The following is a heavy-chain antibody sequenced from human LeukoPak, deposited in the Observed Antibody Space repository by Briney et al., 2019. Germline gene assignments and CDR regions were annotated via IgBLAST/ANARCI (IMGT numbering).Heavy chain of an antibody. Sequence: GGSLRLSCAASGFTVSSNYMSWVRQAPGKGLEWVSVIYSGGSTYYADSVKGRFTISRDNSKNTLYLQKNSLRAEDTAVYYCARELATKDDYVWGNILGYWGQGTLVTVSS. D-gene: IGHD3-16*01. CDR2: IYSGGST. CDR1: GFTVSSNY. V-gene: IGHV3-66*02. CDR3: ARELATKDDYVWGNILGY. J-gene: IGHJ4*02.